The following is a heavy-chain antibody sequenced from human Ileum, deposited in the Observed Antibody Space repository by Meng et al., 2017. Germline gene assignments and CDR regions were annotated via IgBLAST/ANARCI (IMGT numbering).Heavy chain of an antibody. CDR3: ARHIVGPTPGMEY. V-gene: IGHV4-4*02. Sequence: RGSGPGLGKPSGTLALTCAGSGDSISSSGWWSWVRQPPGKGLEWIGQIYQSGSTNYNPSLKSRVTISIDRSENQLSLKLSSVTAADTAVYYCARHIVGPTPGMEYWGQGTLVTVSS. CDR2: IYQSGST. J-gene: IGHJ4*02. CDR1: GDSISSSGW. D-gene: IGHD1-26*01.